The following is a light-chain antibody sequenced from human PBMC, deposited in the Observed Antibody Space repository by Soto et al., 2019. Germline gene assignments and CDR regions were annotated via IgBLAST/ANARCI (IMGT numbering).Light chain of an antibody. J-gene: IGLJ2*01. CDR2: EVS. Sequence: QSVLTQPPSASGSPGQSVTISCTGTSSDVGAYNYVSWYQQHPGKAPKLMIYEVSKRPSGVPDRFSGSKSGNTASLTVSGLQAEDEADYYCCSYAGSSSLVFGGVTKLTVL. V-gene: IGLV2-8*01. CDR3: CSYAGSSSLV. CDR1: SSDVGAYNY.